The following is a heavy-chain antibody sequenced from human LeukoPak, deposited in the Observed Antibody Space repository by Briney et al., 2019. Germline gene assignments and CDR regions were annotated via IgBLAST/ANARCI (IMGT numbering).Heavy chain of an antibody. CDR2: ISDRDHNT. D-gene: IGHD5/OR15-5a*01. V-gene: IGHV3-23*01. J-gene: IGHJ4*02. CDR3: AKGGLSRAGLDF. Sequence: GGSLRLSCAASGFTFSSYAMTWVRQAPGKGLEWVSSISDRDHNTYYAESVKGRFTISRDNSNNTLYLQMNSLRAEDTAVYYCAKGGLSRAGLDFWGQGTLVTVSS. CDR1: GFTFSSYA.